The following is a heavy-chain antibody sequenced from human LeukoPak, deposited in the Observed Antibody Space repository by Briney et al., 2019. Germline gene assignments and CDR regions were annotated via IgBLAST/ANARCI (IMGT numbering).Heavy chain of an antibody. J-gene: IGHJ5*02. CDR3: AAVQEQLVDGNWFDP. CDR1: GYTLTELS. Sequence: ASVKVSCKVSGYTLTELSMHWVRQAPGKGLEWMGGFDPEDGETIYAQKFQGRVTMTEDTSTDTAYMELSSLRSEDTAVYYCAAVQEQLVDGNWFDPWGQGTLVSVSS. CDR2: FDPEDGET. V-gene: IGHV1-24*01. D-gene: IGHD6-6*01.